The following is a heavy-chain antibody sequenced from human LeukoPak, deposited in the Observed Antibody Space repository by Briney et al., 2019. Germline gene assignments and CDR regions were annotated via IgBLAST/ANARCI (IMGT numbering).Heavy chain of an antibody. Sequence: PSETLSLTCTVSGGSMSTYYWSWIRQPPGKGLEWIGYIYYSGRTNYNPSLKSRVTISVDTSKNQFSLRLSSMTAADTAVYYCARVTGYMIEDYFDYWGQGTLVTVSS. V-gene: IGHV4-59*01. CDR3: ARVTGYMIEDYFDY. J-gene: IGHJ4*02. CDR1: GGSMSTYY. D-gene: IGHD3-22*01. CDR2: IYYSGRT.